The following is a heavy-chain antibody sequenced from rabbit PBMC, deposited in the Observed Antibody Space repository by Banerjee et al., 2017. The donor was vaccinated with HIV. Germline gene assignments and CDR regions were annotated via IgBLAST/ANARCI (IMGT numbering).Heavy chain of an antibody. V-gene: IGHV1S45*01. J-gene: IGHJ3*01. CDR1: GFSFSSSYW. CDR2: IYAGSSGNT. Sequence: QEQLEESGGDLVKPGASLTLTCTASGFSFSSSYWICWVRQAPGKGLEWIACIYAGSSGNTYYASWTKGRFTISRTSSTTVTLQMTSLTAADTATYFCAREYVNSGSFDLWGQGTLVTVS. CDR3: AREYVNSGSFDL. D-gene: IGHD5-1*01.